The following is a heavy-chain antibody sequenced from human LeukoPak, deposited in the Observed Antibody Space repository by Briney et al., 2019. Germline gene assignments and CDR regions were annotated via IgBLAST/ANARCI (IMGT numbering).Heavy chain of an antibody. D-gene: IGHD3-10*01. Sequence: SETLSLTCTVSGGSISSYYWSWIRQPPGKGLEWIGYIYYSGSTNYKPSLKSRVTISVDTSKNQFSLKLSSVTAADTAVYYCARGVDYYGVWGQGTLVTVSS. J-gene: IGHJ4*02. CDR2: IYYSGST. CDR1: GGSISSYY. V-gene: IGHV4-59*12. CDR3: ARGVDYYGV.